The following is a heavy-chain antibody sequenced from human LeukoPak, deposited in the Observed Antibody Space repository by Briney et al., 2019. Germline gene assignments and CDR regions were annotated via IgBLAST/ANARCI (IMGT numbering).Heavy chain of an antibody. Sequence: SETLSLTCTVSGGSISSYYWSWIRQPPGKGLEWIGFIYYSGSTNYNPSLKSRVTISVDTSKNQFSLKLSSVTAADTAVYYCARSRNYFDYWGQGTLVTVSS. CDR2: IYYSGST. CDR3: ARSRNYFDY. J-gene: IGHJ4*02. V-gene: IGHV4-59*12. CDR1: GGSISSYY.